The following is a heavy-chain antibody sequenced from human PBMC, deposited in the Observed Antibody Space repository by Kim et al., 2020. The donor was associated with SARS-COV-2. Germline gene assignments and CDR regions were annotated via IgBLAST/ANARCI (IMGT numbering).Heavy chain of an antibody. CDR3: AKASRGGYYYGMDV. V-gene: IGHV3-30*18. D-gene: IGHD3-10*01. CDR2: ISYDGSNK. J-gene: IGHJ6*02. CDR1: GFTFNTYG. Sequence: GGSLRLSFTISGFTFNTYGMHWVRQAPGKGLEWVAVISYDGSNKYYADSVKGRFTISRDNSKNTLYLQMNSLRAEDTAVYYCAKASRGGYYYGMDVWGQGTTVTVSS.